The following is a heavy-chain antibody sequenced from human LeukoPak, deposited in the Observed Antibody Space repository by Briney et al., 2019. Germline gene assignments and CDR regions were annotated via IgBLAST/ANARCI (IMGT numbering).Heavy chain of an antibody. CDR1: GGSISSYY. Sequence: SETLSLTCTVSGGSISSYYWSWIRQPPGKGLEWIGYIYYSGSTNYNPSLKRRVTISVDTSKNQFSLKLSSVTAADTAVYYCARGYDSSGYYYTAPYYYYYYGMDVWGQGTTVTVSS. D-gene: IGHD3-22*01. J-gene: IGHJ6*02. V-gene: IGHV4-59*01. CDR2: IYYSGST. CDR3: ARGYDSSGYYYTAPYYYYYYGMDV.